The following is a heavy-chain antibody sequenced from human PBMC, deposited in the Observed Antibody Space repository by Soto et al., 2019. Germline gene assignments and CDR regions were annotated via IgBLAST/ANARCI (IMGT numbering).Heavy chain of an antibody. CDR1: GFTFINSF. D-gene: IGHD6-19*01. V-gene: IGHV3-7*03. J-gene: IGHJ4*02. CDR3: ARYFRGSGRYFFDY. CDR2: INQDGGGT. Sequence: VQLVESGGGLVQPGGSLRLSCVASGFTFINSFMGWVRQAPGKGLEWVANINQDGGGTYYVDSVEGRFTISRDNAKDSLYLQMNSLRGEDTAVYYCARYFRGSGRYFFDYWGQGTLVTVSS.